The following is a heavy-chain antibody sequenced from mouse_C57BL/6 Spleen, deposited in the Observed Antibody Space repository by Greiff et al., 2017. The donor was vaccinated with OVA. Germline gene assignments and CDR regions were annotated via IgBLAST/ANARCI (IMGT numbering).Heavy chain of an antibody. J-gene: IGHJ2*01. CDR1: GYTFTSYW. V-gene: IGHV1-53*01. CDR3: ATIDDGYYGDY. D-gene: IGHD2-3*01. CDR2: INPSNGGT. Sequence: QVHVKQPGTELVKPGASVKLSCKASGYTFTSYWMHWVKQRPGQGLEWIGNINPSNGGTNYNEKFKSKATLTVDKSSSTAYMQLSSLTSEDSAVYYCATIDDGYYGDYWGQGTTLTVSS.